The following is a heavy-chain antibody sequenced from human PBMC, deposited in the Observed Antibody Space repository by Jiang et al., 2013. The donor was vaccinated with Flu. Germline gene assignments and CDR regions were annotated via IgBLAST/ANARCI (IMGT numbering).Heavy chain of an antibody. D-gene: IGHD2-2*01. V-gene: IGHV4-59*01. Sequence: GPGLVKPSETLSLTCTVSGGSISSYYWSWIRQPPGKGLEWIGYIYYSGSTNYNPSLKSRVTISVDTSKNQFSLKLSSVTAADTAVYYCARSEWGYCSSTSCSAYFDYWG. CDR2: IYYSGST. CDR3: ARSEWGYCSSTSCSAYFDY. CDR1: GGSISSYY. J-gene: IGHJ4*01.